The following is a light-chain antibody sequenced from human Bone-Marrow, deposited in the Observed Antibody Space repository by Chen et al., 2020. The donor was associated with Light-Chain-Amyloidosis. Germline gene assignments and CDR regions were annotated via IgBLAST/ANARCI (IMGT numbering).Light chain of an antibody. V-gene: IGKV1-5*03. CDR3: QQYNSYPFT. CDR1: QSISSW. Sequence: DIQMTQSPSTLSASVGDRVTITCRASQSISSWLAWYQQKPGKAPKLLIYKASSLESGVPSRFSGSGSGTEFPLTISILQPDDFASYYCQQYNSYPFTFGPGTKVDIK. J-gene: IGKJ3*01. CDR2: KAS.